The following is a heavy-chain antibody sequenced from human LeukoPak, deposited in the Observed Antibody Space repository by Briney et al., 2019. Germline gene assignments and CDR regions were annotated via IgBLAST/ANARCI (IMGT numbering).Heavy chain of an antibody. Sequence: PGGSLRLSCAASGFTFSSSAMSWVRQAPGKGLGWVAVISYDGSDKYYADSVKGRFTISRDNSKNTLYLQMYSLRAEDTTVYYCAKDKFDGAAGGVDYWGQGTLVTVSS. CDR1: GFTFSSSA. V-gene: IGHV3-30*18. J-gene: IGHJ4*02. D-gene: IGHD6-13*01. CDR3: AKDKFDGAAGGVDY. CDR2: ISYDGSDK.